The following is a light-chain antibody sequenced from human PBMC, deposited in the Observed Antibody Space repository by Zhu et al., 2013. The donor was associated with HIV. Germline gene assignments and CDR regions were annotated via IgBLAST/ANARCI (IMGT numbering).Light chain of an antibody. Sequence: DIQMTQSPSTLSASIGDTVTITCRASQGISRGLAWYQQKPGKAPKLLIYKASSLQSGVPSRFSGGGSGTEFTLTITSLQPDDFATYYCQHYDGSSQTFGQG. CDR1: QGISRG. CDR2: KAS. J-gene: IGKJ1*01. CDR3: QHYDGSSQT. V-gene: IGKV1-5*03.